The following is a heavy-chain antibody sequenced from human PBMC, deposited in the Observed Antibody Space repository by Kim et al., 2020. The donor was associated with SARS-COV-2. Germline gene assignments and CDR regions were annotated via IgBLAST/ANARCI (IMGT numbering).Heavy chain of an antibody. Sequence: GGSLRLSCSASGFTFSSYAMHWVRQAPGKGLEYVSAISSNGGSTYYADSVKGRFTISRDNSKNTLYLQMSSLRAEDTAVYYCVKDRYGSYGKPALGILDYWGQGTLVTVSS. D-gene: IGHD5-18*01. CDR1: GFTFSSYA. CDR3: VKDRYGSYGKPALGILDY. J-gene: IGHJ4*02. CDR2: ISSNGGST. V-gene: IGHV3-64D*06.